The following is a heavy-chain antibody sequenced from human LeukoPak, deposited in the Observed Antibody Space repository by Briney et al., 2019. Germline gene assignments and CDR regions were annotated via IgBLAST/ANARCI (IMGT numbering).Heavy chain of an antibody. CDR1: GYTFTSYG. Sequence: ASVKVSCKASGYTFTSYGITWVRQAPGQGLEWMGWISAYNGNTNYAQKLQDRVTMTTDTSTSTAYMELRSLRSDDTAMYYCARDSSDIRSLIAHWGQGTLVTVSS. CDR3: ARDSSDIRSLIAH. J-gene: IGHJ1*01. D-gene: IGHD2-15*01. V-gene: IGHV1-18*01. CDR2: ISAYNGNT.